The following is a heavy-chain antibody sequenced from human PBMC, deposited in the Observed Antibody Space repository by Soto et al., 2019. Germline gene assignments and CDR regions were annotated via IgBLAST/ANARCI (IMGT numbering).Heavy chain of an antibody. CDR3: ARQKAARPYYFDY. CDR1: GGSISSSSSY. V-gene: IGHV4-39*01. D-gene: IGHD6-6*01. J-gene: IGHJ4*02. CDR2: IYYSGST. Sequence: SETLSLTCTVSGGSISSSSSYWGWIRQPPGKGLEWIGSIYYSGSTYYNPSLKSRVTISVDTSKNQFSLKLSSVTAADTAVYYCARQKAARPYYFDYWGQGTLVTVSS.